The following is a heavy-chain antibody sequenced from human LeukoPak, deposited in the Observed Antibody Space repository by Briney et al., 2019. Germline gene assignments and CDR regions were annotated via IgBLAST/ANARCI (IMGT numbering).Heavy chain of an antibody. CDR3: ARAAWRGTNSRDAFDI. D-gene: IGHD4/OR15-4a*01. CDR2: ISYSGTT. J-gene: IGHJ3*02. V-gene: IGHV4-31*03. Sequence: SETLSLTCTVSGGPISSGGDYWSWIRQHPGKGLEWIGYISYSGTTYYNPSLKSRITISLDTSKNQFSLDLSSVTAADTAVYFCARAAWRGTNSRDAFDIWGLGTVVTVSS. CDR1: GGPISSGGDY.